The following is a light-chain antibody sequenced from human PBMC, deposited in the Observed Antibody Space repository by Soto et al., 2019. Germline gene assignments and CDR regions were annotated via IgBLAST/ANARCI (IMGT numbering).Light chain of an antibody. J-gene: IGKJ4*01. CDR2: KAS. CDR1: QNISTW. V-gene: IGKV1-5*03. CDR3: QQYVNYPLS. Sequence: DIQMTQSPATLSASVGDRVTITCRASQNISTWLAWYQQKPGKAPKLMIYKASSLEYGVPSRFTGSGSGTEFTLTISSLQPDDLATYYCQQYVNYPLSFGGGTKVEIK.